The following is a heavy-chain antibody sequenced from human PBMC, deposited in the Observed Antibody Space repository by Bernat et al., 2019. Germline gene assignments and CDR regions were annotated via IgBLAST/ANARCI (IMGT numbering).Heavy chain of an antibody. D-gene: IGHD3-3*01. CDR1: GFTFSSYG. CDR2: ISYDGSNK. CDR3: ARDLGDDFWSGLLGHFDY. Sequence: QVQLVESGGGVVQPGRSLRLSCAASGFTFSSYGMHWVRQAPGKGLEWVAVISYDGSNKYYADSVKGRFTISRDNSKNTLYLQMNSLRAEDTAVYYCARDLGDDFWSGLLGHFDYWGQGTLVTVSS. V-gene: IGHV3-30*03. J-gene: IGHJ4*02.